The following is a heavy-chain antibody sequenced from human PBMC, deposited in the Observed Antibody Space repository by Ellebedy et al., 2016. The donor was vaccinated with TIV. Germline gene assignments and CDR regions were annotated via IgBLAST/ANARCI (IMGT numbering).Heavy chain of an antibody. D-gene: IGHD1-1*01. J-gene: IGHJ4*02. CDR2: ISGGGRNT. V-gene: IGHV3-23*01. Sequence: GGSLRLSXAASGFTFSGYAMSWVRQAPGKGLEWVSAISGGGRNTYYADSVRGRFTISRDNSENTLYLQMNSLRAEDTAVYYCARDVKYKLDYWGQGTLVTVSS. CDR3: ARDVKYKLDY. CDR1: GFTFSGYA.